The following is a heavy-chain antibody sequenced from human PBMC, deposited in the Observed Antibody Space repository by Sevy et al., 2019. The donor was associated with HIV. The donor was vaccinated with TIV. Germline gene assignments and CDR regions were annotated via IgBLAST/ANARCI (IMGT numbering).Heavy chain of an antibody. J-gene: IGHJ4*02. V-gene: IGHV3-23*01. CDR2: ISNSGANT. CDR1: GFTFTNYG. D-gene: IGHD6-19*01. Sequence: GGSLRLSCAASGFTFTNYGMHWVRQAPGKGLEWVSGISNSGANTCYADSVRGRFTVSRDNSKNTVNLQLNSLRVEDTAIYYCAKEWTLLSDWYGEFDYWGQGTLVTVS. CDR3: AKEWTLLSDWYGEFDY.